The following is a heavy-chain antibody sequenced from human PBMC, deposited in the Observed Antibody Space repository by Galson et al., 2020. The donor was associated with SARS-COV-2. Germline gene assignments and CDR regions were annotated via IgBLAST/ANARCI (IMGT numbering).Heavy chain of an antibody. CDR2: MYYSGTT. Sequence: SETLSLTCTVSGGSISSYYWSWIRQPPGKGLEWIGYMYYSGTTNYNPSLKSRVTISVDTSKNQFSLKLNSVTAADTAVYYCARPRLPRYGEYGWGAFDIWGQGTMVTVSS. CDR3: ARPRLPRYGEYGWGAFDI. J-gene: IGHJ3*02. D-gene: IGHD4-17*01. V-gene: IGHV4-59*08. CDR1: GGSISSYY.